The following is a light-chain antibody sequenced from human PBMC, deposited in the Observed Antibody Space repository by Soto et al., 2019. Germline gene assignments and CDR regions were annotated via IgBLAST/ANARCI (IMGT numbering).Light chain of an antibody. Sequence: IRMTQSPSSFSASTGDRVTMTCRASQSISSYLNWYQQKPGKAPKLLIYAASSLQSGVPSRFSGSGSGTDFTLTISSLQPEDFATYYCQQSYSTPTFGGGTKVDIK. CDR1: QSISSY. V-gene: IGKV1-39*01. CDR3: QQSYSTPT. CDR2: AAS. J-gene: IGKJ4*01.